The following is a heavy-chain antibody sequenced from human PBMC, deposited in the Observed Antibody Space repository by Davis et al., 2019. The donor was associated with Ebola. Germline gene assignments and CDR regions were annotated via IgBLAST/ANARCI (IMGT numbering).Heavy chain of an antibody. CDR2: ISYDGINK. CDR3: ARNPLARFMGGVSSGWSLVA. Sequence: GGSLRLSCAVSGFTFSTYAMHWVRQAPGKGPEWVALISYDGINKFYADSVKGRFTISRDNSKNTLYLQTDSLRAEDTAVYYCARNPLARFMGGVSSGWSLVAWGQGALVTVSS. D-gene: IGHD6-19*01. CDR1: GFTFSTYA. V-gene: IGHV3-30-3*01. J-gene: IGHJ4*02.